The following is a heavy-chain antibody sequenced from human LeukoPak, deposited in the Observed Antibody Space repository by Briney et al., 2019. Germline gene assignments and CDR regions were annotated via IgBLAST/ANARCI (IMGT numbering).Heavy chain of an antibody. D-gene: IGHD3-9*01. Sequence: ASVKVSCKASGGTFSSYAIGWVRQAPGKGLEWMGGFDPEDGETIYAQKFQGRVTMTEDTSTDTAYMELSSLRSEDTAVYYCATGPLRYFDWLSGKGFDYWGQGTLVTVSS. V-gene: IGHV1-24*01. J-gene: IGHJ4*02. CDR1: GGTFSSYA. CDR2: FDPEDGET. CDR3: ATGPLRYFDWLSGKGFDY.